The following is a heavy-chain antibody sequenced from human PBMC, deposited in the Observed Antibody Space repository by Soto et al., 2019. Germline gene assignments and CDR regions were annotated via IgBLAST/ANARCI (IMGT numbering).Heavy chain of an antibody. D-gene: IGHD3-3*01. CDR3: ARESGHYDFWSGYCPRWFDP. V-gene: IGHV1-46*01. CDR2: INPSGGST. Sequence: ASGKVSCKASGYTFTSYYMHWVRQAPGQGLEWMGVINPSGGSTSYAQKFQGRVTMTRDTSTSTVYMELSGLRSEDTAVYYCARESGHYDFWSGYCPRWFDPWGQGTLVTV. CDR1: GYTFTSYY. J-gene: IGHJ5*02.